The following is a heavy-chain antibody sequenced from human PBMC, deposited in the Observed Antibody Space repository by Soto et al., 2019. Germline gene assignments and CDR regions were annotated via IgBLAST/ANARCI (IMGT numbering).Heavy chain of an antibody. CDR1: GGTFSSYA. J-gene: IGHJ4*02. Sequence: QVQLVQSGAEVKKPGSSVKVSCKASGGTFSSYAISWVRQAPGQGLEWMGGIIPIFGTANYAQKFQGRGTITADESTSTAYMELSSLRSEDTAVYYCARDGYCSGGSCYQSPFDYWGQGTLVTVSS. CDR2: IIPIFGTA. CDR3: ARDGYCSGGSCYQSPFDY. V-gene: IGHV1-69*01. D-gene: IGHD2-15*01.